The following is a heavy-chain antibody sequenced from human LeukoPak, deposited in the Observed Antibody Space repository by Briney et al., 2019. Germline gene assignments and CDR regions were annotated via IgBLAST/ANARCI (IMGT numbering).Heavy chain of an antibody. Sequence: SETLSLTCTVSGGSISSYYWSWIRQPAGKELEWIGRIYTSGSTNYNPSLKSRVTMSVDTSKNQFSLKLSSVTAADTAVYYCARDWEIAVAGRYYYYYYMDVWGKGTTVTISS. CDR2: IYTSGST. V-gene: IGHV4-4*07. D-gene: IGHD6-19*01. J-gene: IGHJ6*03. CDR3: ARDWEIAVAGRYYYYYYMDV. CDR1: GGSISSYY.